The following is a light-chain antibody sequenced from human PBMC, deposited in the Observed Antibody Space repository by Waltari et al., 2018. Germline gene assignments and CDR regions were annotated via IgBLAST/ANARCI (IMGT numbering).Light chain of an antibody. Sequence: QTVVTQEPSLSVSPGGTVTLTCALTSGSVSTTSYATWYQQTPGQPPRTLVYKGSSRSSGVPDRFSGSVLGNTAALPITGAQADDEANYYCSLYMGSGIWVFGGGTKLTVL. J-gene: IGLJ3*02. CDR2: KGS. CDR1: SGSVSTTSY. V-gene: IGLV8-61*01. CDR3: SLYMGSGIWV.